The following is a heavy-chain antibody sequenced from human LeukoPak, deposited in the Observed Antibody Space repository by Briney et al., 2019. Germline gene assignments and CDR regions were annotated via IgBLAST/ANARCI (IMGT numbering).Heavy chain of an antibody. V-gene: IGHV3-23*01. CDR1: GFTFSSYA. CDR2: SASGGSS. Sequence: PGGSLGLSCVASGFTFSSYAMNWVRQAPGKGLEWVSTSASGGSSYYADSVKGRFTISRDNSKDTVYLQLNRLRAEDTAVYYCAKDSRSLPYCFDFWGQGTLVTVSS. J-gene: IGHJ4*02. CDR3: AKDSRSLPYCFDF.